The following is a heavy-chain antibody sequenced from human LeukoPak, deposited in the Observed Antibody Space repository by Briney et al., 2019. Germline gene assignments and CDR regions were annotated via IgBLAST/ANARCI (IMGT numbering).Heavy chain of an antibody. CDR2: INHSGST. J-gene: IGHJ6*02. Sequence: SETLSLTCAVYGGSFSGYYWSWIRQPPGKGLEWIGEINHSGSTNYNPSLKSRVTISVDTSKNQFSLKLSSVTAADTGVYYCARYEAEGYYGMDVWGQGTTVTVSS. D-gene: IGHD2-15*01. CDR3: ARYEAEGYYGMDV. CDR1: GGSFSGYY. V-gene: IGHV4-34*01.